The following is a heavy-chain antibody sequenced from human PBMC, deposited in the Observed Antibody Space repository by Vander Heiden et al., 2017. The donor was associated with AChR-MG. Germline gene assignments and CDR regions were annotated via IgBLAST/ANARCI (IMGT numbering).Heavy chain of an antibody. CDR3: ARGSNWYFDL. Sequence: QVQLVDSGGGLVQPGRSLRLSCAASGFTFSNYGMHWVRQAPGKGLEWVALIWYDGSNRYYADSVKGRFTISRDNSKNTLYLQMNSLRAEDTAVYYCARGSNWYFDLWGRDTLVTVSS. CDR2: IWYDGSNR. CDR1: GFTFSNYG. V-gene: IGHV3-33*01. J-gene: IGHJ2*01.